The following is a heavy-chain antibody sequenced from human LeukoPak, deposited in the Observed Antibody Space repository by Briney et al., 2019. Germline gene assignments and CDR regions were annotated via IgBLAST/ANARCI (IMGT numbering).Heavy chain of an antibody. V-gene: IGHV1-2*02. CDR3: ARGFVSLVIGSFDY. CDR2: IDPNSGGT. CDR1: GYTFTGYY. J-gene: IGHJ4*02. D-gene: IGHD3-9*01. Sequence: ASVKVSCKAFGYTFTGYYLHWVRQAPGQGLEWMGWIDPNSGGTNYAQTFQGRVTMTRDTSISTAYMELSRLRSDDTAVYYCARGFVSLVIGSFDYWGQGTLVTVSS.